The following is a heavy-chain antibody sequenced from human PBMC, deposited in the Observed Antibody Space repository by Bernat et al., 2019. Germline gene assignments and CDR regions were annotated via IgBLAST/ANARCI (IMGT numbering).Heavy chain of an antibody. CDR2: IYSGGST. D-gene: IGHD6-6*01. V-gene: IGHV3-66*01. CDR1: GFTVSSNY. CDR3: AREGGQLGITYFDY. J-gene: IGHJ4*02. Sequence: EVQLVESGGGLVQPGGSLRLSCAASGFTVSSNYMSWVRQAPGKGLEWVSVIYSGGSTYYADSVKGRFTISRDNSKNTLYLQMNSLRADDTAVYYCAREGGQLGITYFDYWGQGILVTVSS.